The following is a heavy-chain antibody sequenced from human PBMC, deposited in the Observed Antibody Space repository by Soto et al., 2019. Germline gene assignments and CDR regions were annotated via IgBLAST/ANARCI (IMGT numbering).Heavy chain of an antibody. J-gene: IGHJ4*02. Sequence: EVHLVESGGGLVQPGESLRLSCAASGFTFSSYSMSWVRQAPGKGLEWVSYISSSGSSISYTDSVKGRFTISRDNAKNSLYLQINSRGAEDAAVYYFAGSRYNDYWGQGTLVTVSS. D-gene: IGHD1-1*01. CDR3: AGSRYNDY. V-gene: IGHV3-48*01. CDR1: GFTFSSYS. CDR2: ISSSGSSI.